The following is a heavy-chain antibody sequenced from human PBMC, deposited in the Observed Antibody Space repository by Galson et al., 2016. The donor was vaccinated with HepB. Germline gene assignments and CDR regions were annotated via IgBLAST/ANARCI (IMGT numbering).Heavy chain of an antibody. CDR2: ISAYNGNT. J-gene: IGHJ5*02. Sequence: SCKASGYTFTSYGINWVRQAPGRGLEWMGWISAYNGNTDFPQKFQDRVSLTTDTSTSTAYMELRSLKSDDTAIYYCARDQSIDWLTTNWFDPWGQGSLVIVSS. CDR3: ARDQSIDWLTTNWFDP. V-gene: IGHV1-18*04. CDR1: GYTFTSYG. D-gene: IGHD3-9*01.